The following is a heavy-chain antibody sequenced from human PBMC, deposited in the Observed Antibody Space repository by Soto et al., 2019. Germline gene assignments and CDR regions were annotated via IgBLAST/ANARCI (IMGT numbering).Heavy chain of an antibody. J-gene: IGHJ4*02. CDR3: AREFGYYFDY. CDR2: IYHGGNS. Sequence: TLSLTCAVSGGSISSGGYSWSWIRQPPGKGLEWIGYIYHGGNSYYNPSLKSRVTISIDSSQNQFSLKLSSVTAADTAVYYCAREFGYYFDYWGQGTLVTVSS. D-gene: IGHD3-10*01. CDR1: GGSISSGGYS. V-gene: IGHV4-30-2*01.